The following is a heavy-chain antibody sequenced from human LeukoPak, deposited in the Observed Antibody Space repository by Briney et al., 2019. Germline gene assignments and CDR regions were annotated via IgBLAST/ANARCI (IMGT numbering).Heavy chain of an antibody. V-gene: IGHV4-59*01. Sequence: SETLSLTCTVSGDSISSSYWSWIRQPPGKGLEWIGCIYYSGSTDYNPSLKSRVTISADRSKNQFSPKLSSVTAADTAVYYCARSGGGWGQLSFWGQGTLVTVSS. CDR2: IYYSGST. D-gene: IGHD1-26*01. CDR3: ARSGGGWGQLSF. CDR1: GDSISSSY. J-gene: IGHJ4*02.